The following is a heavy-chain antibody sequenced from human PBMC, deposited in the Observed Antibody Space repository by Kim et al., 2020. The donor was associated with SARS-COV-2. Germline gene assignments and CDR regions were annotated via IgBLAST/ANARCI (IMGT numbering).Heavy chain of an antibody. J-gene: IGHJ4*02. V-gene: IGHV3-30*01. CDR3: ARDLEIATIKFDY. Sequence: ADSVKGRFTISRDNSKNTLYLQTNSLRAEDTAVYYCARDLEIATIKFDYWGQGTLVTVSS. D-gene: IGHD5-12*01.